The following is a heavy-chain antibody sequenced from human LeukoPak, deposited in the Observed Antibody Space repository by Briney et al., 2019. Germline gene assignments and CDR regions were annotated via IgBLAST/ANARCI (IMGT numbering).Heavy chain of an antibody. V-gene: IGHV3-73*01. CDR1: GFTFSGSA. J-gene: IGHJ4*02. Sequence: GGSLRLSCAASGFTFSGSAMHWVRQASGKGLEWVGRIRSKANSYATAYAASVKGRFTISRDDSKYTAYLQMNSLKTEDTAVYYCTGSRDGYNLDYWGQGTLVTVSS. CDR3: TGSRDGYNLDY. D-gene: IGHD5-24*01. CDR2: IRSKANSYAT.